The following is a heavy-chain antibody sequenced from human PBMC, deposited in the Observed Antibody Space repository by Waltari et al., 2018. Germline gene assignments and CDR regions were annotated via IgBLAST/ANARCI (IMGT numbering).Heavy chain of an antibody. J-gene: IGHJ4*02. CDR3: ARDLDDYVWGSYRPPGW. Sequence: QVQLVESGGGVVQPGRYLRLSCAASGFTFSSYGMHWVRQDPGRGLGWVAVIGYGGSNKYYADPVYVRFTISIDNSKTTLYLQMNSLRAEDTAVYYCARDLDDYVWGSYRPPGWWGQGTLVTVSS. CDR1: GFTFSSYG. CDR2: IGYGGSNK. V-gene: IGHV3-33*01. D-gene: IGHD3-16*02.